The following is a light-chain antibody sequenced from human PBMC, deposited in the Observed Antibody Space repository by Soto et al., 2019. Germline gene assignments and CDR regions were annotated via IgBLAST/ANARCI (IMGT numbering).Light chain of an antibody. CDR1: QSVSSSS. Sequence: EIVLTQSPGTLSLSPGDRATRACRASQSVSSSSLAWYQQKPGQAPRLLIYVASIRATGIPDRFSGSGSGTDFTLTISRLEPEDFAVYYCQQYGSSPRTFGQGTKVEIK. J-gene: IGKJ1*01. CDR3: QQYGSSPRT. V-gene: IGKV3-20*01. CDR2: VAS.